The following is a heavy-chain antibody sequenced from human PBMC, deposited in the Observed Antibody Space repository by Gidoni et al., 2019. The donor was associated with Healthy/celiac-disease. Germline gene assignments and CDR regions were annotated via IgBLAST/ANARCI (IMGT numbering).Heavy chain of an antibody. V-gene: IGHV4-34*01. J-gene: IGHJ5*02. Sequence: QVLLQQWGAGLLKPSETLSLTCAVYGASFSGYYWCWIRQPPGKGMGWIGKIKHSGSTNYNPSLKSRVTISVDTSKNQFSLKLSSVTAADTAVYYCARGRIFRYYDYVWGSYRNHEVPWGQGTLVTVSS. CDR1: GASFSGYY. D-gene: IGHD3-16*02. CDR3: ARGRIFRYYDYVWGSYRNHEVP. CDR2: IKHSGST.